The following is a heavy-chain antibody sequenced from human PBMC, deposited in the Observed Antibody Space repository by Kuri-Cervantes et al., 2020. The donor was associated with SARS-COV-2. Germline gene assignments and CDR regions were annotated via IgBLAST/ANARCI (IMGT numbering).Heavy chain of an antibody. D-gene: IGHD6-13*01. CDR2: ISSNGGST. J-gene: IGHJ4*02. CDR1: GFTFSSYA. V-gene: IGHV3-64D*06. Sequence: GGSLRLSCSASGFTFSSYAMHWVRQAPGKGLEYVSAISSNGGSTYYADSVKGRFTISRDNSKNTLYLQMSSLRAEDTAVYYCVKSSYGGSSSWPDYWGQGTPVTVSS. CDR3: VKSSYGGSSSWPDY.